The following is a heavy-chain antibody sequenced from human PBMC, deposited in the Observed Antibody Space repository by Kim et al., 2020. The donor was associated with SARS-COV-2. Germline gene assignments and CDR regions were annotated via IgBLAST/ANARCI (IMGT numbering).Heavy chain of an antibody. V-gene: IGHV3-43*02. Sequence: GGSLRLSCAASGFTFEEYAMHWVRQPPGKGLEWVSLISGGGDSIVYADSVKGRFTISRDNSKNSLYLQMNSLRPEDTALYYCVKGIRLSYYEILTDYYGYFDYWGQRTLVTVSS. CDR2: ISGGGDSI. D-gene: IGHD3-9*01. CDR1: GFTFEEYA. CDR3: VKGIRLSYYEILTDYYGYFDY. J-gene: IGHJ4*02.